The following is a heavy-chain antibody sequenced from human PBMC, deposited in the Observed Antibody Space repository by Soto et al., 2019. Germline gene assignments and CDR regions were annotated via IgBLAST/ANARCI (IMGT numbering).Heavy chain of an antibody. J-gene: IGHJ5*02. D-gene: IGHD3-3*01. CDR2: IYSSGST. CDR1: GGTLSGYY. CDR3: ARGQRFSDWFDP. Sequence: SEALSLTCTVTGGTLSGYYWTWIRQSAGGGLEWIGRIYSSGSTNYNPSLKSRVTISLDTSMSHFSLRLRSVSAADTAVYYCARGQRFSDWFDPWGQGTLVTVSS. V-gene: IGHV4-4*07.